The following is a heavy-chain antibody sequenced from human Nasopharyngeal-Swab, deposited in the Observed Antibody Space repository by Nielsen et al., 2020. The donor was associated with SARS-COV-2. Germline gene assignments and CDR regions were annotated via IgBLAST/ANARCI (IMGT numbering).Heavy chain of an antibody. Sequence: WVRQAPGQGLECMGIINPTDGSTSYAQKFEGRVTMTRVTSTSTVYMELNSLRSEDTAVYYCARVLPFRITGTSGMDVWGQGTTVTVSS. D-gene: IGHD1-7*01. CDR3: ARVLPFRITGTSGMDV. J-gene: IGHJ6*02. CDR2: INPTDGST. V-gene: IGHV1-46*01.